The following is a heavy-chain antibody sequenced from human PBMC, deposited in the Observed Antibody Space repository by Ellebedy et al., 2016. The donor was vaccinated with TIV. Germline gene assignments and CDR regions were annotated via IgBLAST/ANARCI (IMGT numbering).Heavy chain of an antibody. J-gene: IGHJ6*02. D-gene: IGHD6-6*01. CDR2: ISHTGSRT. V-gene: IGHV3-23*01. CDR1: GFTFSSYA. CDR3: ARPNSSSSFYYYGMDV. Sequence: PGGSLRLSCAASGFTFSSYAMSWVRQAPGKGLEWVSTISHTGSRTYYADSVKGRLTISRDNAKKSLYLQMNSLRAEDTAVYYCARPNSSSSFYYYGMDVWGQGTTVTVSS.